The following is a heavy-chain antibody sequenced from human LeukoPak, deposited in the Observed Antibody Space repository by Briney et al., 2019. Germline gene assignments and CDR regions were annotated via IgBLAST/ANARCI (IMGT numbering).Heavy chain of an antibody. J-gene: IGHJ6*03. CDR2: IYTSGST. Sequence: SETLSLTCTVSGGSISSYYWSWIRQPAGKGLEWIGRIYTSGSTNYNPSLKSRVTMSVDTSKNQFSLKLSSVTAADTAVYYCARAIPSCSSTSCPTGPYYYYYMDVWGKGTTVIVSS. CDR1: GGSISSYY. V-gene: IGHV4-4*07. CDR3: ARAIPSCSSTSCPTGPYYYYYMDV. D-gene: IGHD2-2*01.